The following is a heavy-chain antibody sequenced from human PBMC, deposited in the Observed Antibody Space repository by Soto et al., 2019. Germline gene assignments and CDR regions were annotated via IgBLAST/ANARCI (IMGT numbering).Heavy chain of an antibody. J-gene: IGHJ4*02. Sequence: SETLSLTCAVSGGSISSGGYSWSWIRQPPGKGLEWIGYIYHSGSTYYNPSLKNRVTISADTSNNRFSLRLNSVTAADTAVYYCARQHYYHSSGYYTWNWGQGTLVTVSS. V-gene: IGHV4-30-2*03. CDR3: ARQHYYHSSGYYTWN. D-gene: IGHD3-22*01. CDR1: GGSISSGGYS. CDR2: IYHSGST.